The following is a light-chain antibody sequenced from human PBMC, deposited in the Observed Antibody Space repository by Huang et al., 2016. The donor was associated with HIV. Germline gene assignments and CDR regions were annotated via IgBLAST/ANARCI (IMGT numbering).Light chain of an antibody. J-gene: IGKJ2*01. V-gene: IGKV2-28*01. Sequence: DIVMIQSPLSLPVTPGEPASISCRSSQSLLHTNAYNYLDWYLQKPGQSPQLLIYFGSSRASGVPDRFSGSGSGTRFSLNISRVEAEDAGIYYCMEALKTPYTFGQGTKLEIK. CDR3: MEALKTPYT. CDR2: FGS. CDR1: QSLLHTNAYNY.